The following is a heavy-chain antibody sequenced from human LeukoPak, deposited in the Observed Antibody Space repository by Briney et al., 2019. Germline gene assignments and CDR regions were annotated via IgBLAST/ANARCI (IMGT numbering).Heavy chain of an antibody. D-gene: IGHD3-9*01. J-gene: IGHJ4*02. CDR2: IRSKAYGGTT. CDR1: GFTFGDYA. Sequence: GGSLRLSCTASGFTFGDYAMSWVRQAPGKGLEWVGFIRSKAYGGTTEYAASVKGRFTISRDDSKSIAYLQMNSLKTEDTAVYYCTILTGYTAPDYWGQGTLVTVSS. CDR3: TILTGYTAPDY. V-gene: IGHV3-49*04.